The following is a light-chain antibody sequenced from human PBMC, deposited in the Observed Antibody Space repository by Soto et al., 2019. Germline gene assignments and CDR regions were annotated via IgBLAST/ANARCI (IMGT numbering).Light chain of an antibody. Sequence: EIVLTQSPGTLSLSPGERATLSCRASQSVSSTYLAWYQQKPGQAPRLLIYGASSRATGIPDRFSGSGSGTDFTLTISRLEPEDFELYYCQQYGSSPYTFAQGTKLEIK. CDR3: QQYGSSPYT. CDR1: QSVSSTY. J-gene: IGKJ2*01. CDR2: GAS. V-gene: IGKV3-20*01.